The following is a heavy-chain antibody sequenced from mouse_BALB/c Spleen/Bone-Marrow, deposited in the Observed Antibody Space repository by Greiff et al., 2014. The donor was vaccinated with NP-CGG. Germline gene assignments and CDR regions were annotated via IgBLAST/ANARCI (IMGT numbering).Heavy chain of an antibody. CDR3: ARDGSYDSCAGHFDY. V-gene: IGHV1-4*01. J-gene: IGHJ2*01. Sequence: QVQLQQSGAELARPGASVRMSCKASGYSFTSYTMHWLKQRPGQGLEWIAYIVPSSAYSNYNQKFKDKATLTADRSSSTAYMQLRNLTSEASAVNYGARDGSYDSCAGHFDYWGPGTTLTVSA. CDR2: IVPSSAYS. CDR1: GYSFTSYT. D-gene: IGHD2-12*01.